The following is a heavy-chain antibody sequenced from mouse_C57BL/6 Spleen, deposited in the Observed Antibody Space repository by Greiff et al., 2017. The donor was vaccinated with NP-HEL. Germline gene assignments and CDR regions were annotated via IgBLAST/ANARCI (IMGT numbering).Heavy chain of an antibody. V-gene: IGHV1-43*01. Sequence: EVQLQQSGPELVKPGASVKISCKASGYSFTGYYMHWVKQSSEKSLEWIGEINPSTVGTSSNQKFKGKATLTVDKSSSTAHMQLKSLTSEDSAVYYCASYGANWDGLVYWGQGNTLTVAS. CDR3: ASYGANWDGLVY. CDR1: GYSFTGYY. CDR2: INPSTVGT. J-gene: IGHJ2*01. D-gene: IGHD4-1*01.